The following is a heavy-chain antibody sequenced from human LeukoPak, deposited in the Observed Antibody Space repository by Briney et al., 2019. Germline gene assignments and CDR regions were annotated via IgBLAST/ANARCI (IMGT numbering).Heavy chain of an antibody. J-gene: IGHJ4*02. Sequence: PSETLSLTCTVSGGSISSSSYYWGWIRQPPGKGLEWIGTIYYTGSTYYNPSLKSRVTISVDTSKNQFSLKLSSVTAADTAVYYCARGGIKSYGHLISRGFDYWGQGTLVTVSS. V-gene: IGHV4-39*07. CDR1: GGSISSSSYY. CDR2: IYYTGST. CDR3: ARGGIKSYGHLISRGFDY. D-gene: IGHD5-18*01.